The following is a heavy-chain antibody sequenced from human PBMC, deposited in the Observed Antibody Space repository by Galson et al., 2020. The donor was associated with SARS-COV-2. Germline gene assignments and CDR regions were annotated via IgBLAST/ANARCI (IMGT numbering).Heavy chain of an antibody. V-gene: IGHV4-30-4*01. CDR1: GGSISSGDYY. CDR3: ARTSDRGYGQPFDH. J-gene: IGHJ4*02. Sequence: ETSETLSLTCNVSGGSISSGDYYWSWIRQPPGKGLEWIGYIFYTGLTYYNPSLKSRVTISVDTSKNQFSLKLTSVTAADTAVYYCARTSDRGYGQPFDHCGQGTLVTVSS. CDR2: IFYTGLT. D-gene: IGHD5-12*01.